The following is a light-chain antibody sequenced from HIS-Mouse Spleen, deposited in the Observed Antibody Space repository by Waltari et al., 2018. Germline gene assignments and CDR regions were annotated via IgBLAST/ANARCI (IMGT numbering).Light chain of an antibody. J-gene: IGLJ2*01. Sequence: SYELTQPPSVSVSSGQTARITCSGDALPKKYAYWYQQKSGQAPVLVIYEDSKRPSGIPERFSGSSLGTMATLTISGAQVEDEADYYCYSTDSSGNHRVFGGGTKLTVL. CDR3: YSTDSSGNHRV. CDR1: ALPKKY. CDR2: EDS. V-gene: IGLV3-10*01.